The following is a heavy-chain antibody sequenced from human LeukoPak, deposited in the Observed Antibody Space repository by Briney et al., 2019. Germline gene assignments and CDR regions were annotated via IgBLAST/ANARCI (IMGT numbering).Heavy chain of an antibody. J-gene: IGHJ4*02. Sequence: SEILSLTCAVSDDSFSSHYWTWIRQPPGKGLEWIGYISYIGTTNNNPSLKSRVTLSIDTSKNQFSLKLSSVTAADTAVYYCARGIAARLATDYWGQGTLVTVSS. CDR3: ARGIAARLATDY. CDR2: ISYIGTT. V-gene: IGHV4-59*11. CDR1: DDSFSSHY. D-gene: IGHD6-13*01.